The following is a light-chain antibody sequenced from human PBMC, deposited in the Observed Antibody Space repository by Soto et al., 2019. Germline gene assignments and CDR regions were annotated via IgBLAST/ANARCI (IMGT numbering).Light chain of an antibody. CDR3: QYYDSSNQV. Sequence: NFMLTQPHSVSESPGKTVTISCTRSSGSIASNYVQWYQQRPGSSPTTVIYEDNQRPSGVPDRFSGSIDSSSTSASLTIAGLKTEDEADYYLQYYDSSNQVFGGGTKLTVL. V-gene: IGLV6-57*01. CDR1: SGSIASNY. J-gene: IGLJ2*01. CDR2: EDN.